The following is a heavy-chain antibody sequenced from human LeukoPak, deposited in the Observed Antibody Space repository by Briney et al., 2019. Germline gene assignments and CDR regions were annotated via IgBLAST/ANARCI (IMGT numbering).Heavy chain of an antibody. CDR1: GFTFSNYW. CDR2: IKSDGRT. V-gene: IGHV3-74*01. J-gene: IGHJ1*01. CDR3: ARAPSEIGGYYPEYFRH. D-gene: IGHD3-22*01. Sequence: GGSLRLSCAAAGFTFSNYWMHWVRHAPGKGLVWVSRIKSDGRTNYADSVKGRFTISRDSAKNTVSLQMNSLRAEDTGVYYCARAPSEIGGYYPEYFRHWGQGTLVTVSS.